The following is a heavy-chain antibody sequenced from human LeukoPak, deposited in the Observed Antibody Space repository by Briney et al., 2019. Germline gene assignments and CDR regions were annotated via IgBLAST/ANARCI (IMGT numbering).Heavy chain of an antibody. J-gene: IGHJ4*02. CDR3: ARYAVRGVISH. Sequence: PSETLSLTCTVSGGSISSYYWSWIRQPPGKGLEWIGYIYYSGSTNYNPSLKSRVTISVDTSKNQFSLKLSSVTAADTAVYYCARYAVRGVISHWGQGTLVTVSS. CDR1: GGSISSYY. CDR2: IYYSGST. V-gene: IGHV4-59*01. D-gene: IGHD3-10*01.